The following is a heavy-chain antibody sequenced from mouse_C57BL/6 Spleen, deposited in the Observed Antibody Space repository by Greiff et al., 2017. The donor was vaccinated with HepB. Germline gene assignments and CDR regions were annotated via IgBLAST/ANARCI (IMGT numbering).Heavy chain of an antibody. V-gene: IGHV1-50*01. D-gene: IGHD2-2*01. CDR3: ARGDGYDGGFAY. J-gene: IGHJ3*01. Sequence: QVQLKQSGAELVKPGASVKLSCKASGYTFTSYWMQWVKQRPGQGLEWIGEIDPSDSYTNYNQKFKGKATLTVDTSSSTAYMQLSSLTSEDSAVYYCARGDGYDGGFAYWGQGTLVTVSA. CDR2: IDPSDSYT. CDR1: GYTFTSYW.